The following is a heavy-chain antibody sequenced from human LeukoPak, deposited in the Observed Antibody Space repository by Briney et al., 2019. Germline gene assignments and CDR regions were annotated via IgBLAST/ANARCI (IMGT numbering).Heavy chain of an antibody. V-gene: IGHV3-74*01. D-gene: IGHD3-10*01. J-gene: IGHJ4*02. Sequence: GGSLRLSCAAAGFTFSSYWMHWVRQAPGKGLVWVSHINSDGSGTSYADSVKGRFTISRDNAKNTLYLQMNSLRAEDTAVYYCAGRSGSYYSLNYWGQGTLVTVSS. CDR1: GFTFSSYW. CDR3: AGRSGSYYSLNY. CDR2: INSDGSGT.